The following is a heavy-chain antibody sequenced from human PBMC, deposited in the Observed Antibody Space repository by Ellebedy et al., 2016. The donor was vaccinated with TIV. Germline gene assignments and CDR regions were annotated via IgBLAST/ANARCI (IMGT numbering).Heavy chain of an antibody. Sequence: ASVKVSCKVSGYTLTELSMHWVRQAPGKGLEWMGGFDPEDGETIYAQKFQGRVTMTEDTSTDTAYMELSSLRSEDTAVYYCATRRITIFGVVTPYYYYGMDVWGQGTTVTVSS. J-gene: IGHJ6*02. CDR1: GYTLTELS. CDR2: FDPEDGET. CDR3: ATRRITIFGVVTPYYYYGMDV. D-gene: IGHD3-3*01. V-gene: IGHV1-24*01.